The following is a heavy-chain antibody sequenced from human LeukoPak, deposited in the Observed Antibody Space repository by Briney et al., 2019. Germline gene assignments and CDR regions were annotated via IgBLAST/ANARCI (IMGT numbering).Heavy chain of an antibody. D-gene: IGHD2-2*01. J-gene: IGHJ3*02. CDR1: GGSVSSGSYS. V-gene: IGHV4-61*03. CDR3: ARSPSGGGKDAFDI. CDR2: INHSGST. Sequence: PSETLSLTCTVSGGSVSSGSYSWSWIRQPPGKGLEWIGEINHSGSTNYNPSLKSRVTISVDTSKNHFSLRLSSVTAADTAVYYCARSPSGGGKDAFDIWGQGTMVTVSS.